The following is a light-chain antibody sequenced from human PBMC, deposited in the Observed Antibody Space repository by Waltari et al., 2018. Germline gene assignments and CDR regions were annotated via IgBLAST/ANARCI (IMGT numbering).Light chain of an antibody. CDR1: TSDVGGYDY. J-gene: IGLJ1*01. V-gene: IGLV2-14*01. CDR2: EFG. Sequence: QSALTQPASVSGSPGQSITISCTGTTSDVGGYDYVSWYHNHPGRAPKLMMYEFGYRPPGVSNRFYGSKSGNTASLAISGLQAEDEADYYCSSYTSGGTPVFGTGTKATVL. CDR3: SSYTSGGTPV.